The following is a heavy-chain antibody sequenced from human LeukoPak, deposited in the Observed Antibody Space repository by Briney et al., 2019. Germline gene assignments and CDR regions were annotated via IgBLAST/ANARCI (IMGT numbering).Heavy chain of an antibody. CDR3: AKVRGDIRSRGYNWFDP. CDR2: ISGSGCST. Sequence: GGSLRLSCAASGFTFSSYAMSWIRQAPGKGLEWVSAISGSGCSTYYADSVKRRFTISRDNSKNTLYLQMNSLRAADTDVYYCAKVRGDIRSRGYNWFDPWGQGTLVTVSS. V-gene: IGHV3-23*01. D-gene: IGHD1-26*01. J-gene: IGHJ5*02. CDR1: GFTFSSYA.